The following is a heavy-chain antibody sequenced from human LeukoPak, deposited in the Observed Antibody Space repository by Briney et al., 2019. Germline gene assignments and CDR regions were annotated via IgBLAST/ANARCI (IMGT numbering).Heavy chain of an antibody. CDR2: INHSGST. CDR3: ARDLGGSYSSETWFDP. CDR1: GGSFSGYY. D-gene: IGHD1-26*01. J-gene: IGHJ5*02. Sequence: SETLSLTCAVYGGSFSGYYWSWIRQPPGKGLEWIGEINHSGSTNYNPSLKSRVTISVDTSKNRFSLRLSSVTAADTAVYYCARDLGGSYSSETWFDPWGQGTLVTVSS. V-gene: IGHV4-34*01.